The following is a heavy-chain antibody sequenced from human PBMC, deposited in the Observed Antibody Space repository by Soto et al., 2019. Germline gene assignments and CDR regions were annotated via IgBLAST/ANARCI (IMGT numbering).Heavy chain of an antibody. Sequence: SQTLSLPCAISGDSVSSNSAAWNWIRQSPSRGLEWLGRTYYRSKWYNDYAVSVKSRITINPDTSKNQFSLQLNSVTPEDTAVYYCARDLEAAAGTHYYYGMDVWGQGTTVTVSS. V-gene: IGHV6-1*01. CDR3: ARDLEAAAGTHYYYGMDV. J-gene: IGHJ6*02. CDR1: GDSVSSNSAA. D-gene: IGHD6-13*01. CDR2: TYYRSKWYN.